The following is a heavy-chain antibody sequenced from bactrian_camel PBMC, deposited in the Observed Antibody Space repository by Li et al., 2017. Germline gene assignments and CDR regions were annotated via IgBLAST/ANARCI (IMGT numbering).Heavy chain of an antibody. D-gene: IGHD2*01. Sequence: SGDTSTRYTMGWFRQAPEKEREGVAALDDKGATTYADSVKGRFTISYDNARDTLYLQMDSLKPEDTAVYYCGADRIPGYCDPFRRRLGYWGQGTQV. CDR1: GDTSTRYT. J-gene: IGHJ6*01. CDR2: LDDKGAT. CDR3: GADRIPGYCDPFRRRLGY. V-gene: IGHV3S57*01.